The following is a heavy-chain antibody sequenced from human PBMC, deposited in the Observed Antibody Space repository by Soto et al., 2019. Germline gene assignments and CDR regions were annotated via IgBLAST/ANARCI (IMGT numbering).Heavy chain of an antibody. CDR1: GGSISRSSYY. CDR3: ARQPATTYGSAGPPDV. V-gene: IGHV4-39*01. Sequence: SETLSLTCTVSGGSISRSSYYWGWIRQPPGRGLEWIGSIYYSGSTYYNPSLKSRVTISVDTSKNQFSLKLSSVTAADTAVYYCARQPATTYGSAGPPDVWGQGTTVTVSS. D-gene: IGHD3-10*01. J-gene: IGHJ6*02. CDR2: IYYSGST.